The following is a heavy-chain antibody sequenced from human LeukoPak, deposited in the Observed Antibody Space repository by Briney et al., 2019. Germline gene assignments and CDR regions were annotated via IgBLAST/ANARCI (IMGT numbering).Heavy chain of an antibody. J-gene: IGHJ4*02. D-gene: IGHD2-2*01. Sequence: PGGSLRLSCAATGFTFSSYWMHWVRQAPGKGLVWVSRINSDGSSTNYADSVKGRFTISRDNAKNTLYLQMNSLRVEDTAVYYCARDQAYCSSTSCYRYFDYWGQGTLVTVSS. CDR2: INSDGSST. CDR1: GFTFSSYW. V-gene: IGHV3-74*01. CDR3: ARDQAYCSSTSCYRYFDY.